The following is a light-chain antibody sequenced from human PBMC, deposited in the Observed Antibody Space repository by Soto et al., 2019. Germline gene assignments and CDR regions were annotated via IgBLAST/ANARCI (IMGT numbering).Light chain of an antibody. CDR2: CAS. V-gene: IGKV3-15*01. Sequence: EIVMTQSPATLSVSQGERATLSCRASQSVSSNLAWYQQKPGQAPRLLIYCASTRATGIPARFSGSGCGTEFTLTISTLPSEDFAVDYCQHYNNWPRTFGQGTQVAIK. CDR3: QHYNNWPRT. CDR1: QSVSSN. J-gene: IGKJ1*01.